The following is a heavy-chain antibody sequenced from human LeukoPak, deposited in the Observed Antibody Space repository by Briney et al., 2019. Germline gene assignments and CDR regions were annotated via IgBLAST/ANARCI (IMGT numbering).Heavy chain of an antibody. CDR3: ARLNCSGGSCYWGGFDY. D-gene: IGHD2-15*01. CDR2: IYYSGST. J-gene: IGHJ4*02. V-gene: IGHV4-59*01. Sequence: SETLSLTCTVSGGSISSYYWSWIRQPPGKGLEWIGYIYYSGSTNYNPSLKSRVTISVDTSKNQFSLKLSSVTAADTAVYYCARLNCSGGSCYWGGFDYWGQGTLVTVSS. CDR1: GGSISSYY.